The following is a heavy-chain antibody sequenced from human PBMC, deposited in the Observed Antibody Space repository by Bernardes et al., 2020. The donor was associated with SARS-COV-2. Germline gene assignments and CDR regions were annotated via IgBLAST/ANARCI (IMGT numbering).Heavy chain of an antibody. CDR2: FYSTGST. J-gene: IGHJ4*02. CDR3: ARHTTGVGNFDY. V-gene: IGHV4-59*08. CDR1: GGSISSYF. D-gene: IGHD1-1*01. Sequence: SETLSLTCTVSGGSISSYFWSWIRQPPGKGLEWIGYFYSTGSTKYNPSLKSRVTISPDTSKNQFSLRLNSVTAADTAVYYCARHTTGVGNFDYWGQGTLVTVSS.